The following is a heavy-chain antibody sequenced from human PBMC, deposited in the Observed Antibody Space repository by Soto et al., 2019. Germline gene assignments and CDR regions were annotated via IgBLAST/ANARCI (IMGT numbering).Heavy chain of an antibody. Sequence: GGSLRLSCAASGFTFSNAWMSWVRQAPGKGLEWVGRIKSKTDGGTTDYAAPVKGRFTISRDDSKNTLYLQMNSLKTEDTAVYYCATPGSYDFWSGYFDYWGQGTLVTVSS. CDR2: IKSKTDGGTT. D-gene: IGHD3-3*01. CDR3: ATPGSYDFWSGYFDY. J-gene: IGHJ4*02. CDR1: GFTFSNAW. V-gene: IGHV3-15*01.